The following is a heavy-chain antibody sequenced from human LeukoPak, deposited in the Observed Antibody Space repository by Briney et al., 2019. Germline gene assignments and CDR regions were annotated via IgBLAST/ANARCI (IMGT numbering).Heavy chain of an antibody. V-gene: IGHV4-34*01. CDR3: AYSSSPYGMDV. CDR1: GGSFSGYY. Sequence: SSETLSLTCAVYGGSFSGYYWSWIRQPPGKGLEWIGEINHSGSTNYNPSLKSRVTISVDTSKNQFSLKLSSVTAADTAVYYCAYSSSPYGMDVWGQGTTVTVSS. J-gene: IGHJ6*02. CDR2: INHSGST. D-gene: IGHD6-6*01.